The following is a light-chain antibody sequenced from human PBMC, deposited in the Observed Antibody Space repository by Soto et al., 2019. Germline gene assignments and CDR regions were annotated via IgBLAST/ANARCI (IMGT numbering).Light chain of an antibody. J-gene: IGKJ2*01. CDR3: QQYGSSTPYT. CDR1: QTIGSNQ. Sequence: EIVLTQSPGTLSLSPGERATLSCRASQTIGSNQIAWYQQKPGQAPRLLIYGISSRANGIPDRFSGSGSGADFTLTVIRLEPEDFAVYYCQQYGSSTPYTFGQGTNLEIK. CDR2: GIS. V-gene: IGKV3-20*01.